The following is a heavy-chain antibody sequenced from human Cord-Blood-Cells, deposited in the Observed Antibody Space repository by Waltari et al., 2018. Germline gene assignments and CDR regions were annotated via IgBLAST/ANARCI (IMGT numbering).Heavy chain of an antibody. J-gene: IGHJ4*02. V-gene: IGHV3-33*01. CDR3: ARGGYYYDG. CDR1: GFTFSSYG. CDR2: IWYDGSNK. Sequence: QEQLVESGGGVVQPGRSLRLSCAASGFTFSSYGMPWVRQAPGKGLEWVAVIWYDGSNKYYADSVKGRFTISRDNSKNTLYLQMNSLRAEDTAVYYCARGGYYYDGWGQGTLVTVSS. D-gene: IGHD3-22*01.